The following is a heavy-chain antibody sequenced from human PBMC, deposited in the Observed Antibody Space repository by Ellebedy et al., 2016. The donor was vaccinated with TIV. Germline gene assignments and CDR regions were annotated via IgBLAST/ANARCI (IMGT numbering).Heavy chain of an antibody. CDR3: ARGGGSGAVKYGLDY. CDR1: GFTFNSYA. J-gene: IGHJ4*02. D-gene: IGHD3-3*01. CDR2: ISNTGSRT. Sequence: PGGSLRLSCAASGFTFNSYAMSWVRQAPGKGLEWVSTISNTGSRTYYADSVEGRFIISRDNSKRTLYLQMNSLRDEDTAVYYCARGGGSGAVKYGLDYGGQGTLVTVSS. V-gene: IGHV3-23*01.